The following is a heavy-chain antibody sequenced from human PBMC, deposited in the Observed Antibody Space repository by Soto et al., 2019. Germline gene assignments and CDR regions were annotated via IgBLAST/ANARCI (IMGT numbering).Heavy chain of an antibody. D-gene: IGHD2-15*01. CDR2: IYHSGST. J-gene: IGHJ5*02. Sequence: SETLSLTCAVSGGSISSGGYSWSWIRQPPGKGLEWIGYIYHSGSTYYNPSLKSRVTISVDTSKNQFSLKLSSVTAADTAVYYCAREPYCRGGSCDSPEGDWFDPWGQGTLVTVSS. CDR1: GGSISSGGYS. CDR3: AREPYCRGGSCDSPEGDWFDP. V-gene: IGHV4-30-2*01.